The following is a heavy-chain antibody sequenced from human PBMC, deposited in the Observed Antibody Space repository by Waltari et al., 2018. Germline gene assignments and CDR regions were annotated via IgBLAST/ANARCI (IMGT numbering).Heavy chain of an antibody. V-gene: IGHV4-59*01. D-gene: IGHD2-21*02. CDR3: ARAIVVVTAIRYYYYGMDV. CDR2: INYSGST. Sequence: QVQLQESGPGLVKPSETLSLTCTVSGGSISSYYWSWIRQPPGKGMEWIGYINYSGSTNYNPSLKSRVTIAVDTSKNQFSLKLSSVTAADTAVYYCARAIVVVTAIRYYYYGMDVWGQGTTVTVSS. CDR1: GGSISSYY. J-gene: IGHJ6*02.